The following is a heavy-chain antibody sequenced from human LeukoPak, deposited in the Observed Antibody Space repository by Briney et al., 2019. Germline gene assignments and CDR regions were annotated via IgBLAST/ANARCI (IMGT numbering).Heavy chain of an antibody. Sequence: GGSLTLSCAASGFVFASYSMNWVRQAPGEELEWISSISHESHYIYYADSVKGRFTISRDNAKKSLYLQMNSLRAEDTAVYYCARDRGVSYGPVGAPCDYWGQGTLVTVSS. J-gene: IGHJ4*02. V-gene: IGHV3-21*01. CDR1: GFVFASYS. D-gene: IGHD5-18*01. CDR3: ARDRGVSYGPVGAPCDY. CDR2: ISHESHYI.